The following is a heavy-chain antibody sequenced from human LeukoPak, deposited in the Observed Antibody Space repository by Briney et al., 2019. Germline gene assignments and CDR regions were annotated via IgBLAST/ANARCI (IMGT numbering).Heavy chain of an antibody. V-gene: IGHV3-21*01. D-gene: IGHD2-21*02. Sequence: PGGSLRLSCAASGFTFSTYTVNWVRQAPGKGLEWVSSISSSSRHIYYADSVKGRFTVSRDNARNSLFLQMNSLRAEDTAVYYCAKPGLAYCGGDCYNWFDHWGQGTLVTVSS. CDR3: AKPGLAYCGGDCYNWFDH. CDR2: ISSSSRHI. CDR1: GFTFSTYT. J-gene: IGHJ5*02.